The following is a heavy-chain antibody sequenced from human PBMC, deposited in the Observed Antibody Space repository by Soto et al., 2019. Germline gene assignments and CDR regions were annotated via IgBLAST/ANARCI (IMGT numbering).Heavy chain of an antibody. V-gene: IGHV4-31*03. J-gene: IGHJ5*02. CDR3: ASSPVDYGDPYNWFDP. D-gene: IGHD4-17*01. CDR2: IYYSGST. Sequence: QVQLQESGPGLVKPSQTLSLTCTVSGGSISSGGYYWSWIRQHPGKGLEWIGYIYYSGSTYYNPSLKSRVTISVDTSKNQVSLKLSSVTAADTAVYYCASSPVDYGDPYNWFDPWGQGTLVTVSS. CDR1: GGSISSGGYY.